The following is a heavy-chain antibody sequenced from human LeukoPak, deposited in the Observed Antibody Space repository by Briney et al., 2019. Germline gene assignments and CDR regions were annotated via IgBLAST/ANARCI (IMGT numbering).Heavy chain of an antibody. J-gene: IGHJ4*02. Sequence: GGSLRLSCAASGFTVSSNYMTWVRLAPGKGLEWVSVILGGGGTYYADSVKGRFTISRDNSKNTLYLQMNSLRAEDTAVYYCARGLVLTYYYFESWGQGTLVTVSS. CDR1: GFTVSSNY. CDR2: ILGGGGT. CDR3: ARGLVLTYYYFES. V-gene: IGHV3-66*01. D-gene: IGHD2-8*02.